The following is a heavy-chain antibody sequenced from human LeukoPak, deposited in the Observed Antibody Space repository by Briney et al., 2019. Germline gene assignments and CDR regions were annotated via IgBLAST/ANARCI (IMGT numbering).Heavy chain of an antibody. V-gene: IGHV3-21*01. CDR2: ISSSSSYI. CDR3: ARDDYYYDSSGYYYV. CDR1: GFTFSSYS. Sequence: GGSLRLSCAASGFTFSSYSMNWVRQAPGKGLEWVSSISSSSSYIYYADSVKGRFTISRDNAKNSLYLQMNNLRAEDTAVYYCARDDYYYDSSGYYYVWGQGTLVTVSS. D-gene: IGHD3-22*01. J-gene: IGHJ4*02.